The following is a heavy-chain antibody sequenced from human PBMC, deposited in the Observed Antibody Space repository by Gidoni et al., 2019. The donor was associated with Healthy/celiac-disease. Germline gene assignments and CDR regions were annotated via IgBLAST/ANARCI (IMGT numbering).Heavy chain of an antibody. J-gene: IGHJ4*02. D-gene: IGHD2-2*01. Sequence: QVQLQQWGAGLLKPSETLSLTCAVYGGSFSGYYWSWIRQPPGKGLEWIGDINHSGSTNYNPSLKSRVTLSVDTSKNQFSLKLSSVTAADTAVYYCARGPWLPDCSSTSCQFDCWGQGILVTVSS. CDR1: GGSFSGYY. CDR2: INHSGST. CDR3: ARGPWLPDCSSTSCQFDC. V-gene: IGHV4-34*01.